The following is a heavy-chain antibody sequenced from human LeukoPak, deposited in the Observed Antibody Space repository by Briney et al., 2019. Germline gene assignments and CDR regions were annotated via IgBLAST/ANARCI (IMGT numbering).Heavy chain of an antibody. CDR2: INWNGDST. CDR1: GLTFDDYG. V-gene: IGHV3-20*04. Sequence: GGSLRLSCAASGLTFDDYGMSWVRQAPGKGLEWVSAINWNGDSTGYADSVKGRFTISRDNAKNSLYLQMSSLRAEDTALYYCARVGWSTESYYFDYWGQGTLVTVSS. CDR3: ARVGWSTESYYFDY. J-gene: IGHJ4*02. D-gene: IGHD2-15*01.